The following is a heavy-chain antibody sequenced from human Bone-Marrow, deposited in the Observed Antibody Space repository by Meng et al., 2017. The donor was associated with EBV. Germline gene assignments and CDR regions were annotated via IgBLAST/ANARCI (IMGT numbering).Heavy chain of an antibody. D-gene: IGHD2-8*02. CDR3: ARQDIVLVVKGCWFDP. V-gene: IGHV4-39*01. J-gene: IGHJ5*02. Sequence: LRESRQGFVYPWDTLSLTCTVSGGSSSSSSYYWGWIRQPPGKGLEWIGSIYYSWSTYYNPSLKRRVTISVDTSKNQFSLKLSSVTAADTAVYYCARQDIVLVVKGCWFDPWGQGTLVTVPQ. CDR1: GGSSSSSSYY. CDR2: IYYSWST.